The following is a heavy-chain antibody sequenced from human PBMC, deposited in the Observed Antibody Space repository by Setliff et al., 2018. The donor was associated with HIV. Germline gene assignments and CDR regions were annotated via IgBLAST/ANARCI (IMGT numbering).Heavy chain of an antibody. J-gene: IGHJ2*01. D-gene: IGHD3-10*01. CDR2: INQSGNT. CDR1: GGSLRGYY. V-gene: IGHV4-34*01. CDR3: AREGGQGYSGSGSFYHRNFDL. Sequence: LSLTCAVYGGSLRGYYWSWVRQSPGRGLAWIGEINQSGNTNFNPSLKSRLIISVDTSKSQFSLKLTSVTAADTALYYCAREGGQGYSGSGSFYHRNFDLWGRGTLVTVSS.